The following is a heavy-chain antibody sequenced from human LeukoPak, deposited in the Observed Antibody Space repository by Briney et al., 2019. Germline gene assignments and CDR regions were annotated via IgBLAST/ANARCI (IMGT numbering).Heavy chain of an antibody. CDR1: GGSISSSSYY. D-gene: IGHD6-19*01. CDR3: ARDSGYSSGWLVDDAFDI. Sequence: SETLSLTCTVSGGSISSSSYYWSWIRQPPGKGLEWIGYIYYSGSTNYNPSLKSRVTISVDTSKNQFSLKLSSVTAADTAVYYCARDSGYSSGWLVDDAFDIWGQGTMVTVSS. CDR2: IYYSGST. J-gene: IGHJ3*02. V-gene: IGHV4-61*01.